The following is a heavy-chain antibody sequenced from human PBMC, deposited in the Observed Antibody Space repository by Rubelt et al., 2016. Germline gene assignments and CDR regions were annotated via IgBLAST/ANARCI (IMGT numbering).Heavy chain of an antibody. CDR2: INPNSGGT. CDR3: ARAVGLLWFGEPGNDYFDY. CDR1: GYTFTGYY. J-gene: IGHJ4*02. D-gene: IGHD3-10*01. V-gene: IGHV1-2*02. Sequence: QVQLVQSGAEVKKPGSSVKVSCKASGYTFTGYYMHWVRQAPGQGLEWMGWINPNSGGTNYAQKFQGRVTMTRDTSISTAYMELSRLRSDDTAVYYCARAVGLLWFGEPGNDYFDYWGQGTLVTVSS.